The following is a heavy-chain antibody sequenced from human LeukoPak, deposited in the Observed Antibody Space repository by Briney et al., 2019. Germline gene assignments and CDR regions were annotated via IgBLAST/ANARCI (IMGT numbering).Heavy chain of an antibody. J-gene: IGHJ4*02. D-gene: IGHD2-2*03. CDR3: ARGRPGGYCSSTSCYMGPLFDY. CDR2: IYHSGST. V-gene: IGHV4-4*02. Sequence: SETLSLTCAVSGGSISSSNWWSWVRQPPGKGLEWIGEIYHSGSTNYNPSLKSRVTISVDKSKNQFSLKLSSVTAADTAVYYCARGRPGGYCSSTSCYMGPLFDYWGQGTLVTVSS. CDR1: GGSISSSNW.